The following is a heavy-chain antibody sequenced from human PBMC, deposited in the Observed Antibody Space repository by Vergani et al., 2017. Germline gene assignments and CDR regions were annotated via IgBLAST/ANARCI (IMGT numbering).Heavy chain of an antibody. D-gene: IGHD6-19*01. CDR1: GDTFSSYA. J-gene: IGHJ4*02. CDR3: ATDPLYSSGWYDY. Sequence: QVQLLQSGAAVRKPGSSVTVSCKASGDTFSSYAISWVRQAPGQGLEWMGRIIPIFGTANYAQKFQGRVTITADESTSTAYMELSSLRSEDTAVYYCATDPLYSSGWYDYWGQGTLVTVSS. CDR2: IIPIFGTA. V-gene: IGHV1-69*13.